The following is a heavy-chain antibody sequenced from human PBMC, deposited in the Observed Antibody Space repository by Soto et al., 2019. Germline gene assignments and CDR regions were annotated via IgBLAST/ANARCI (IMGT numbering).Heavy chain of an antibody. Sequence: AASVKVSCKASGSTFTTYFIHWVRRAPGQGLAWMGIVGPSGGNTAYAQRFQGRLTMTRDTSTSTVHMELRSLRSDDTAVYYCARDGSAWDFDYWGQGTLVNVPS. CDR1: GSTFTTYF. CDR2: VGPSGGNT. CDR3: ARDGSAWDFDY. V-gene: IGHV1-46*01. J-gene: IGHJ4*02. D-gene: IGHD6-19*01.